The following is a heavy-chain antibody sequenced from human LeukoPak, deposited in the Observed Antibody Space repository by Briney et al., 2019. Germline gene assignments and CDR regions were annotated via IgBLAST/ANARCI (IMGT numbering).Heavy chain of an antibody. V-gene: IGHV3-74*01. CDR2: ISTDGTST. Sequence: GGSLRLSCGASGFTFSTYWMHWVRQVPGKGLVWVSRISTDGTSTTYADSVKGRFTISRDNAKNTLYLQMNSQRAEDTAIYYCARDQSGTTLDYWGQGTLVTVSS. CDR3: ARDQSGTTLDY. J-gene: IGHJ4*02. CDR1: GFTFSTYW. D-gene: IGHD1-1*01.